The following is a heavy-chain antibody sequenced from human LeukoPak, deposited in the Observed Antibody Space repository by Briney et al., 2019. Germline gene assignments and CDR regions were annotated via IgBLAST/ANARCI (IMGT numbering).Heavy chain of an antibody. CDR1: GGSISSGSYY. J-gene: IGHJ4*02. Sequence: SETLSLTCTVSGGSISSGSYYWSWIRQPAGKGLEWIGRIYTSGSTNYNPSLKSRVTMSVDTSKNQFSLKLSSVTAADTAVYYCARGGVGPVDYWGQGTLVTVSS. CDR3: ARGGVGPVDY. V-gene: IGHV4-61*02. D-gene: IGHD1-26*01. CDR2: IYTSGST.